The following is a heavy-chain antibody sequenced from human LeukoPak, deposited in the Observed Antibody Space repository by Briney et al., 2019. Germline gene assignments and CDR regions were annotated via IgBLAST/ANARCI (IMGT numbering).Heavy chain of an antibody. Sequence: ASVKVSCKASGYTFTGYYMHWVRQAPGQGLEWMGWINPNSGGTTYAQKFQGRVTMTRDTSTSTVYMELSSLRSEDTAVYYCARGDGGYDLDAFDIWGQGTMVTVSS. CDR2: INPNSGGT. CDR3: ARGDGGYDLDAFDI. D-gene: IGHD5-12*01. CDR1: GYTFTGYY. V-gene: IGHV1-2*02. J-gene: IGHJ3*02.